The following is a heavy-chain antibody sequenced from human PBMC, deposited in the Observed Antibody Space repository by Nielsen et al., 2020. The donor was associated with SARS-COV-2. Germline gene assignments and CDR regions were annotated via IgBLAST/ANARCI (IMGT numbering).Heavy chain of an antibody. CDR1: GFNFRSYA. J-gene: IGHJ4*02. CDR3: ARWEALTRPFYFNS. D-gene: IGHD1-26*01. Sequence: GGSLRLSCAASGFNFRSYAMHWVRQAPGKGLEWVAIVSNDETIKQYADSVKGRFTISRDNSKNTLYLQMNSLRLDDTAMYYCARWEALTRPFYFNSWGQGTLVTVSS. CDR2: VSNDETIK. V-gene: IGHV3-30*04.